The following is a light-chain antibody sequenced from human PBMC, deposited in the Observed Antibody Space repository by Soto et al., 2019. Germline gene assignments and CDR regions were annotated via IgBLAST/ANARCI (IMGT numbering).Light chain of an antibody. J-gene: IGLJ2*01. CDR3: RPFAMRSPLL. CDR2: EGG. V-gene: IGLV2-23*01. CDR1: SSDVGNYNL. Sequence: QSVLTQPASVSGSPRQSITISCTGTSSDVGNYNLVSWYQQYPGKAPKLMIYEGGKRPSGVSNRFSGSKSGNTPSLTISGLRVEEGGEYYCRPFAMRSPLLFGGGTNPTVL.